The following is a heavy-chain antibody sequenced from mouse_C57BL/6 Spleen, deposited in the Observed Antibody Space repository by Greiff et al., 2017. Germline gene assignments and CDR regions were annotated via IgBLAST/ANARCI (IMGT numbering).Heavy chain of an antibody. V-gene: IGHV1-20*01. CDR2: INPYNGDT. Sequence: VQLKQSGPELVKPGDSVKISCKASGYSFTGYFMNWVMQSHGKSLEWIGRINPYNGDTFYNQKFKGKATLTVDKSSSTAHMELRSLTSEDSAVYYCARGLTTVVGGDYWGQGTSVTVSS. J-gene: IGHJ4*01. CDR3: ARGLTTVVGGDY. CDR1: GYSFTGYF. D-gene: IGHD1-1*01.